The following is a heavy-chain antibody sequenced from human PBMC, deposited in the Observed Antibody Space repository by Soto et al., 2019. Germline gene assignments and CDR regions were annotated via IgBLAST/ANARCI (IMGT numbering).Heavy chain of an antibody. Sequence: EVQLVESGGGLVQPGWSLRLSCAASGFTFSNYWMHWVLQAPGKGLAWVARIDHDGSTDYAGPVRCRFTASRDNAASLLSLQMNSLRDDATALYYCVRDSHGDYWGQGTLVSVSS. CDR1: GFTFSNYW. CDR3: VRDSHGDY. J-gene: IGHJ4*02. CDR2: IDHDGST. V-gene: IGHV3-74*01.